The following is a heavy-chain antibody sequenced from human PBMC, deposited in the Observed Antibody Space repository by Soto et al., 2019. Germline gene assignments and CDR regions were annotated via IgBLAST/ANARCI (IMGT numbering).Heavy chain of an antibody. CDR3: ARTYYDYIWGSYRSYYFDY. CDR1: GGSISSYY. CDR2: IYYSGST. Sequence: SETLSLTCTVSGGSISSYYWSWIRQPPGKGLEWIGYIYYSGSTNYNPSLKSRVTISVDTSKNQFSLKLSSVTAADTAVYYCARTYYDYIWGSYRSYYFDYWGQGTLVTVSS. V-gene: IGHV4-59*01. J-gene: IGHJ4*02. D-gene: IGHD3-16*02.